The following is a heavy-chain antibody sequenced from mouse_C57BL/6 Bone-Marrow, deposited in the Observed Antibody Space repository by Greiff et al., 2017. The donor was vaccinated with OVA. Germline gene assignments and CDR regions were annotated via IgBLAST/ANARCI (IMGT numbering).Heavy chain of an antibody. J-gene: IGHJ2*01. CDR2: INPGSGGT. V-gene: IGHV1-54*01. CDR1: GYAFTNYL. CDR3: ARWGYSNYLDD. Sequence: VQLQQSGAELVRPGTSVKVSCKASGYAFTNYLIEWVKQRPGQGLEWIGVINPGSGGTNYNEKFKGKATLTADKSSSTAYMQLSSLTSEDSAVYFCARWGYSNYLDDWGQGTTLTVSS. D-gene: IGHD2-5*01.